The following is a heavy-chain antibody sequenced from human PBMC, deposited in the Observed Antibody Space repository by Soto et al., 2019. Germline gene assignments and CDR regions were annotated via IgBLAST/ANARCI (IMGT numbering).Heavy chain of an antibody. CDR3: ARVGRLITAAGLLDA. Sequence: KTSETLSLTCTISNGSIGSYYWTWIRQPPGKGLEWIGHIYYSGSTNYNPSLKSRLTLSLDTSKNQFSLKLTSVTAADTAVYYCARVGRLITAAGLLDAWGQGTLVTVPS. D-gene: IGHD6-13*01. J-gene: IGHJ5*02. V-gene: IGHV4-59*01. CDR1: NGSIGSYY. CDR2: IYYSGST.